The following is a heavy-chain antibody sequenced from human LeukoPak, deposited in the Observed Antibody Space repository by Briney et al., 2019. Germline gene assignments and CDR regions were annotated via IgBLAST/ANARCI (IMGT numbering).Heavy chain of an antibody. Sequence: ASVKVSCKASGYTFTSYDINWVRQATGQGLEWMGWMNPNSGNTGYAKKFQGRDTMTRNTSISTAYMELSSLRSEDTAVYYCARGGMVLRYFDWWFDYWGQGTLVTVSS. CDR2: MNPNSGNT. D-gene: IGHD3-9*01. V-gene: IGHV1-8*01. CDR1: GYTFTSYD. CDR3: ARGGMVLRYFDWWFDY. J-gene: IGHJ4*02.